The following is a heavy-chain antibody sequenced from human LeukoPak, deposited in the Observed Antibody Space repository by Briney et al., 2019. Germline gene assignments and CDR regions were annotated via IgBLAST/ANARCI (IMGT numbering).Heavy chain of an antibody. CDR1: GFTFSTYA. V-gene: IGHV3-64*01. D-gene: IGHD6-19*01. CDR3: ARRAPGFSSGWLDY. Sequence: LAGGSLRLSCAASGFTFSTYAIHWVRQAPGKGLEYVSAISSNGGSTFYANSVKGRFIVSRDNSKNTLYLQMGRLRAEDLAVYYCARRAPGFSSGWLDYWGQGTLVTVSS. J-gene: IGHJ4*02. CDR2: ISSNGGST.